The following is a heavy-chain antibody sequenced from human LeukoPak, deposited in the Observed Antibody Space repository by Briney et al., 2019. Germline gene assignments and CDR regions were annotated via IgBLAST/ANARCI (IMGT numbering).Heavy chain of an antibody. V-gene: IGHV1-2*02. CDR2: INPNSGGT. CDR1: GYTFTGYY. D-gene: IGHD3-22*01. J-gene: IGHJ6*02. CDR3: ARGRYYDSSGYYYYYYGMDV. Sequence: AASVKVSCKAYGYTFTGYYMHWVRQAPGQGLEWMGWINPNSGGTSYAQKFQGRVTMTRDTSISTAYMELSRLRSDDTAVYYCARGRYYDSSGYYYYYYGMDVWGQGTTVTVSS.